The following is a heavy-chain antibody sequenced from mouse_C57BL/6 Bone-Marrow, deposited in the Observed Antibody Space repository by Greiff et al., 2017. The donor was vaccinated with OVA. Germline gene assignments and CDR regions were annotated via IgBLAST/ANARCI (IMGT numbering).Heavy chain of an antibody. CDR3: ASRGYYGSSHYWYFDV. CDR1: GYTFTDYY. Sequence: VQLQQSGPELVKPGASVKISCKASGYTFTDYYMNWVKQSHGKSLEWIGDINPNNGGTSYNQKFKGKATLTVDKSSSTAYMELRSLTSEDSAVYYCASRGYYGSSHYWYFDVWGTGTTVTVSS. V-gene: IGHV1-26*01. CDR2: INPNNGGT. D-gene: IGHD1-1*01. J-gene: IGHJ1*03.